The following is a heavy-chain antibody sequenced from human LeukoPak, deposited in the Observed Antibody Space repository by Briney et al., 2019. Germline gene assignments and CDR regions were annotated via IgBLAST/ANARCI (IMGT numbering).Heavy chain of an antibody. V-gene: IGHV4-38-2*01. Sequence: PSETLSLTCAVSGYSITSGHYWGWIRQPPGKGLDWIGSIFHGESALYNPSLKSRVSISVDTSKNHFSLRLTSVTAADTAVYYYARGLRNVDYWGHGTLVTVSS. CDR2: IFHGESA. CDR1: GYSITSGHY. J-gene: IGHJ4*01. CDR3: ARGLRNVDY.